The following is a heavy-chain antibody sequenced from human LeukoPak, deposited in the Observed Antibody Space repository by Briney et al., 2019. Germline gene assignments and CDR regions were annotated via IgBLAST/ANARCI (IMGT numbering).Heavy chain of an antibody. CDR2: IIPIFGTA. V-gene: IGHV1-69*13. Sequence: ASVKVSCTASGGTFSSYAISWVRQAPGQGLEWMGGIIPIFGTANYAQKFQGRVTITADESTSTAYMELSSMRSEDTAVYYCARRGALGMGATTDAFDIWGQGTMVTVSS. J-gene: IGHJ3*02. CDR3: ARRGALGMGATTDAFDI. D-gene: IGHD1-26*01. CDR1: GGTFSSYA.